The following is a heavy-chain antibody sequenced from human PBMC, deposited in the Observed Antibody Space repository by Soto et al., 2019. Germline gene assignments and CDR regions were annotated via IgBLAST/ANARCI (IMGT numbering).Heavy chain of an antibody. CDR3: ARGEGSGSNALGY. J-gene: IGHJ4*02. D-gene: IGHD3-10*01. Sequence: EVLLEESGGGLVQPGGSLRLSCAAPGCTVSNNYMTWVRQAPGKGLEWVSVIQGGGSISYADSVRDRFTISRDSSKNTVLRQMNSLRPEDTAVYFCARGEGSGSNALGYWGQGTLVTVSS. CDR1: GCTVSNNY. V-gene: IGHV3-66*01. CDR2: IQGGGSI.